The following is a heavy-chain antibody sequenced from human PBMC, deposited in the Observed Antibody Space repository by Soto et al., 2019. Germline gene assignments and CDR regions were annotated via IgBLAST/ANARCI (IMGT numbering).Heavy chain of an antibody. J-gene: IGHJ4*02. CDR2: INPSGGST. CDR3: ARDSSSGYFDY. CDR1: GYTFTSYY. Sequence: QVQLVQSGAEVKKPGASEKVSCKASGYTFTSYYMHWVRQAPGQGLEWMGIINPSGGSTSYAQKFQGRVTMTRDTSTSTVYMELSSLRSEDTAVYYCARDSSSGYFDYWGQGTLVTVSS. V-gene: IGHV1-46*01. D-gene: IGHD6-6*01.